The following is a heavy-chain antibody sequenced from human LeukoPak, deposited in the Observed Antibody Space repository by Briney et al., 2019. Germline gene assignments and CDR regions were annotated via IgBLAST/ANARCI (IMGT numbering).Heavy chain of an antibody. V-gene: IGHV3-23*01. J-gene: IGHJ4*02. CDR2: ISGSGGST. CDR3: AKYPGVGAAGPYSYYDY. CDR1: GFTFSSYA. D-gene: IGHD6-13*01. Sequence: QAGGSLRLSCAASGFTFSSYAMSWVRQAPGKGLEWVSAISGSGGSTYYADSVKGRFTISRDNSKNTLYLQMNSLRVEDTAVYYCAKYPGVGAAGPYSYYDYWGQGTLVTVST.